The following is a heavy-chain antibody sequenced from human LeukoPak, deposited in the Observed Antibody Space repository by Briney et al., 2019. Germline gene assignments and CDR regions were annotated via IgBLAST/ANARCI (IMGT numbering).Heavy chain of an antibody. CDR2: ISAYNGNT. V-gene: IGHV1-18*01. CDR1: GYTFTSYG. CDR3: ARKARLVSGAFMDV. Sequence: ASVKVSCKASGYTFTSYGISWVRQAPGQGLEWMGWISAYNGNTNYAQKIQGRVTMTTATSTSTAYMELRSLRSDDSAVYYCARKARLVSGAFMDVWGKGTTVTVSS. D-gene: IGHD6-19*01. J-gene: IGHJ6*04.